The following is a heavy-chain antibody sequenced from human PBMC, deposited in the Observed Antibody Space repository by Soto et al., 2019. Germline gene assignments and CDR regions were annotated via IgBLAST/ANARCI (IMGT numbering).Heavy chain of an antibody. CDR1: GGSITSYY. CDR2: TYITGDS. V-gene: IGHV4-4*07. J-gene: IGHJ6*02. D-gene: IGHD3-3*01. Sequence: QVQLEESGPGLVKPSETLSLTCSVSGGSITSYYWSWIRQPAGKGLEWIGRTYITGDSNYSPSLKSRVTMSLDTSKNQFSLKLSSATAADTAVYYCARDMRVFGGMDVWGRGTTVTVFS. CDR3: ARDMRVFGGMDV.